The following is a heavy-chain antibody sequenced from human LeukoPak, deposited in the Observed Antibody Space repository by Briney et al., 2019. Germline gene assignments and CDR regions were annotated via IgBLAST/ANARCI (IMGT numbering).Heavy chain of an antibody. CDR1: GYTFTSYG. CDR2: ISAYNGNT. Sequence: ASVKVSCKASGYTFTSYGISWVRQAPGQGLEWMGWISAYNGNTNYAQKLQGRVTMTTDTSTSTAYMELRSLRSDDTAVYYCARESRGGGPYQLLWGDYYYYGMDVWGQGTTVTVSS. J-gene: IGHJ6*02. CDR3: ARESRGGGPYQLLWGDYYYYGMDV. D-gene: IGHD2-2*01. V-gene: IGHV1-18*01.